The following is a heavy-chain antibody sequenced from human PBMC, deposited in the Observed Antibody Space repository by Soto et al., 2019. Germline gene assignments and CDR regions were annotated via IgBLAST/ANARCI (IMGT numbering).Heavy chain of an antibody. D-gene: IGHD2-15*01. V-gene: IGHV3-21*06. J-gene: IGHJ3*01. Sequence: EVQLVESGGGLVKPGGSLRLSCAGSGFILSNYTMNWVRQAPGKGLEWVSSISGSSTYIYYADSVKGRFTISRDNAKNSLYLQMNSLRVEDTAVYYCARDRCSGGSCYRTCAFDLWGRGTLVTVSS. CDR3: ARDRCSGGSCYRTCAFDL. CDR2: ISGSSTYI. CDR1: GFILSNYT.